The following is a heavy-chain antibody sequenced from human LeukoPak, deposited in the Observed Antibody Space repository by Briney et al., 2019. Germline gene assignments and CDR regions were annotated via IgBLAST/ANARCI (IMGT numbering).Heavy chain of an antibody. D-gene: IGHD3-9*01. V-gene: IGHV1-3*01. Sequence: ASVTVSCKASGYTFTSYAMHWVRQAPGQRLEWMGWINAGNGNTKYSQKFQGRVTITRDTSASTAYMELSSLRSEDTAVYYCARELRAYYDILTGLDYWGQGTLVTVSS. CDR2: INAGNGNT. CDR1: GYTFTSYA. J-gene: IGHJ4*02. CDR3: ARELRAYYDILTGLDY.